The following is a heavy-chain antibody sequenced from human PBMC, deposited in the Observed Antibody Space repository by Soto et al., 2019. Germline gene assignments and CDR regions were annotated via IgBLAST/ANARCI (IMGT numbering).Heavy chain of an antibody. Sequence: SQTLSLTCAISEDIVSSHSAAWNWIRQSPSRGLEWLGRTYYRSKWYNDYAVSVKSRITINPDTSKNQFSLQLNSVTPEDTAVYYCARAGYAYRLSPDYGMDVWGQGTTVTVSS. CDR1: EDIVSSHSAA. CDR3: ARAGYAYRLSPDYGMDV. D-gene: IGHD3-16*01. V-gene: IGHV6-1*01. CDR2: TYYRSKWYN. J-gene: IGHJ6*02.